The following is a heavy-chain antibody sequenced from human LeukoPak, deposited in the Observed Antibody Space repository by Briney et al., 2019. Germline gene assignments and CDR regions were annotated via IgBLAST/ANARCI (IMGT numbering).Heavy chain of an antibody. J-gene: IGHJ3*02. CDR1: GGSFSGYY. CDR3: ARGLKTVTDAFDI. CDR2: INHSGST. V-gene: IGHV4-34*01. D-gene: IGHD4-17*01. Sequence: SETLSLTCAVYGGSFSGYYWSWIRQPPGKGLEWIGEINHSGSTNYNPFLKSRVTISVDTSKNQFSLKLSSVTAADTAVYYCARGLKTVTDAFDIWGQGTMVTVSS.